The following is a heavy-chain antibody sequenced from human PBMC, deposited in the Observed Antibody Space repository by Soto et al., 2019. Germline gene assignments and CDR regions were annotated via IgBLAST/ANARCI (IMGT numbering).Heavy chain of an antibody. Sequence: QVQLQQWGAGLLKPSETLSLTCAVSGEPFTDHFCTWIRQAPGKGLEWIGEIKHGGRTYFNPSLKSRVTLSVDTSKNQFSLVLVSLTAADTGVYYCARGRVTNYYYYGADVWGQGTTVTVSS. CDR2: IKHGGRT. J-gene: IGHJ6*02. V-gene: IGHV4-34*02. CDR3: ARGRVTNYYYYGADV. D-gene: IGHD2-8*01. CDR1: GEPFTDHF.